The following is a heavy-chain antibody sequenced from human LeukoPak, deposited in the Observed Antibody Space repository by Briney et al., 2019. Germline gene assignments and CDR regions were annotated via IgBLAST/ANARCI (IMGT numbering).Heavy chain of an antibody. V-gene: IGHV4-39*01. D-gene: IGHD6-19*01. J-gene: IGHJ4*02. CDR3: ARPFSYSSGWYYFDY. Sequence: SETLFLTCTVSGGSISSSSYYWGGILQPPGKGLEWLGVIYYSGSTYYTPSLKSRVTISVETSKNQFSLKLSSVTAADTAVYYCARPFSYSSGWYYFDYWGQGTLVTVSS. CDR2: IYYSGST. CDR1: GGSISSSSYY.